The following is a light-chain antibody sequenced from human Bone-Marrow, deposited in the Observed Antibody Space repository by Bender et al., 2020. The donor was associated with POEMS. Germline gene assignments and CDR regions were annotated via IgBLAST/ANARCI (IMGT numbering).Light chain of an antibody. CDR3: AAWDDSLNAHVL. CDR1: SSNIGAHA. Sequence: QSVLTQPPSASGTPGQRVTISCSGGSSNIGAHAVNWYQQLPGAAPKVLIYGNNRRPSGVSDRFSGSKSGTSASLAISGLQSEDEADYYCAAWDDSLNAHVLFGGGTKLTVL. CDR2: GNN. J-gene: IGLJ2*01. V-gene: IGLV1-44*01.